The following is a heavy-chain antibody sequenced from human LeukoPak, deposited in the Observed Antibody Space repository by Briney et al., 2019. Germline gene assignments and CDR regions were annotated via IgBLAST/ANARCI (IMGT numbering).Heavy chain of an antibody. Sequence: GGSLRLSCAASGFSFSSYAMSWVRLAPGKGLEWVSAISGSGGSTYYADSVKGRFTISRDNSKNTLYLQMNSLRAEDTAVYYCAKDRTGPRGVNYFDYWGQGTLVTVSS. CDR2: ISGSGGST. D-gene: IGHD2-8*01. J-gene: IGHJ4*02. CDR3: AKDRTGPRGVNYFDY. CDR1: GFSFSSYA. V-gene: IGHV3-23*01.